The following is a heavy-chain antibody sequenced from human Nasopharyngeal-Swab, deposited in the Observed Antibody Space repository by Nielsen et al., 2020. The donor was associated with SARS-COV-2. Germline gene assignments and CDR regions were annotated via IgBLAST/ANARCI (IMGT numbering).Heavy chain of an antibody. CDR1: GFTFSNYW. V-gene: IGHV3-7*01. D-gene: IGHD7-27*01. CDR3: ASAPWGFFDY. Sequence: GESLKISCAASGFTFSNYWMSWVRQAPGKGLEWVANIKQDGSEIYYVDSLKGRFTISRDNAKNTLYLQMNSLRAEDTAVYYCASAPWGFFDYWGQGTLVTVSS. CDR2: IKQDGSEI. J-gene: IGHJ4*02.